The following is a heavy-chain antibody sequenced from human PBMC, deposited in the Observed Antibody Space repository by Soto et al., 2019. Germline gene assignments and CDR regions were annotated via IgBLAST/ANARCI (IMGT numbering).Heavy chain of an antibody. Sequence: QVQLVQSGAEVKKPGASLRVSCKASGYTFTSYDIYWVRQATGQGLEWMGWMNPFSGNAVYTQKFQDRVTMTRDTSINTAYMEMSGLRSEDTAVYDCTRGQGTHWGQGSLVTVSS. CDR2: MNPFSGNA. D-gene: IGHD1-7*01. CDR1: GYTFTSYD. J-gene: IGHJ4*02. CDR3: TRGQGTH. V-gene: IGHV1-8*01.